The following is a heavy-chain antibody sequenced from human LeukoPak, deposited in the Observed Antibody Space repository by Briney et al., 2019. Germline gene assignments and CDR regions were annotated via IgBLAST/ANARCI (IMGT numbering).Heavy chain of an antibody. CDR3: ARIAVRSGIYVDY. D-gene: IGHD1-26*01. V-gene: IGHV4-34*01. Sequence: PSETLSLTCAVYGGSFSGYYWSWIRQPPGKGLEWLGEINHSGNTNYNPSLKNRGTISVDTSKNQFSLKLSSVTAAERAVYYCARIAVRSGIYVDYWGQGTLVTVSS. J-gene: IGHJ4*02. CDR2: INHSGNT. CDR1: GGSFSGYY.